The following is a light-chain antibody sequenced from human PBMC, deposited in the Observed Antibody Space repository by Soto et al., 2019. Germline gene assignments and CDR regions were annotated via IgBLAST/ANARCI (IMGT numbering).Light chain of an antibody. V-gene: IGLV2-14*03. Sequence: QSALAQPASVSGSPGQSITISCTGTTTDDDVYNSVSWYQHHPGKAPKLIIFDVSSRPSGVSHRVSGSKSGDTASLTISGLQPEDEADYVCSSYSTGSTPVLFGGGTQLTVL. J-gene: IGLJ3*02. CDR3: SSYSTGSTPVL. CDR2: DVS. CDR1: TTDDDVYNS.